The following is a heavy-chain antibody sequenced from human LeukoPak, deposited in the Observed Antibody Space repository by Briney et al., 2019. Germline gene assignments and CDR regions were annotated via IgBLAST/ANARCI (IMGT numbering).Heavy chain of an antibody. J-gene: IGHJ4*02. CDR2: IYSDGST. V-gene: IGHV3-53*01. CDR3: ARDKDTSGPMFDS. Sequence: GGSLRLSCAASGFTVSRNYMSWVRQAPGKGLEWVSVIYSDGSTYYADSVKGRFTISRDNSKNTLYLQMNSLRAEDTAVYYCARDKDTSGPMFDSWGQGTLLTVSS. D-gene: IGHD6-19*01. CDR1: GFTVSRNY.